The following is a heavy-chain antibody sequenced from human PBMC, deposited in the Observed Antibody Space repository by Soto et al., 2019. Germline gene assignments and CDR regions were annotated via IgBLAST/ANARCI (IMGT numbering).Heavy chain of an antibody. CDR3: ARGDSQVSSVFDY. D-gene: IGHD3-16*01. J-gene: IGHJ4*02. V-gene: IGHV4-31*03. CDR1: GGPFPTGGYY. Sequence: NPSETLSLTCTVSGGPFPTGGYYWSWIRQEPGKGLEWIGYIYYNGDTSYNPSLRSRVTMSADTSKTQFSLRLSSVTSADTAVYYCARGDSQVSSVFDYWGQGMLVTVSS. CDR2: IYYNGDT.